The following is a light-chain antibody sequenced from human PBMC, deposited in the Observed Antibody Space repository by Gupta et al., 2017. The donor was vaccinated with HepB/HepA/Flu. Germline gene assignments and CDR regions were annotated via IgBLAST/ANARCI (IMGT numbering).Light chain of an antibody. CDR2: GAS. CDR3: QQDITRYT. CDR1: QSVSTK. J-gene: IGKJ2*01. Sequence: EIVITQSPATLSMSPGERATLSCRASQSVSTKLSWYQQKPGQAPRLLIYGASTRATGVPARFSGSGSGTEFTLTSGRRQYEDSAVYYWQQDITRYTFGQGTILEIK. V-gene: IGKV3-15*01.